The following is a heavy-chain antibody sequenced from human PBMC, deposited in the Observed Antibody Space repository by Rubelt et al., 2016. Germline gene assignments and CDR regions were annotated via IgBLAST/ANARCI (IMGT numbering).Heavy chain of an antibody. CDR1: GGSMSYYY. Sequence: QVQLQESGPGLVKPSETLSLTCTVSGGSMSYYYWSWIRQSPGKGLEWIGEINHSGSTTYNPSLKSRVTISVDTSKNQFSLKLSAVTAADTAVYYCAADFLGAAGTGDWGQGTLVTVSS. CDR3: AADFLGAAGTGD. J-gene: IGHJ4*02. V-gene: IGHV4-59*04. D-gene: IGHD6-13*01. CDR2: INHSGST.